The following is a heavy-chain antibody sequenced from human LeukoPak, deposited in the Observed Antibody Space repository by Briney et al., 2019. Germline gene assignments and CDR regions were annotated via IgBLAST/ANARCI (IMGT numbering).Heavy chain of an antibody. V-gene: IGHV3-30*18. Sequence: GGSLRLSCAASGFTVSAYGMHSVRQAPGKGLELVAVISYDGNTKYYADSVKGRFTISRDNSKDTLYLQMNSLRAEDTAVYYCAKRVDYGSSWYYFDYWGQGTLVTVSS. CDR3: AKRVDYGSSWYYFDY. CDR2: ISYDGNTK. CDR1: GFTVSAYG. J-gene: IGHJ4*02. D-gene: IGHD6-13*01.